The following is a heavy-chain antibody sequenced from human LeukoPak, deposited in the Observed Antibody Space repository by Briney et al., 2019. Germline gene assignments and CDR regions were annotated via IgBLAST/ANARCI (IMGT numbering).Heavy chain of an antibody. CDR2: ISGSGGST. D-gene: IGHD3-22*01. CDR1: GFTFSSYA. J-gene: IGHJ5*02. V-gene: IGHV3-23*01. Sequence: PGGSLRLSCAASGFTFSSYAMSWVRQAPGKGLEWDSAISGSGGSTYYADSVKGRFTISRDDSKNTLYLQMNSLRAEDTAVYYCAKDRDYYDSSGYTNWFDPWGQGTLVTVSS. CDR3: AKDRDYYDSSGYTNWFDP.